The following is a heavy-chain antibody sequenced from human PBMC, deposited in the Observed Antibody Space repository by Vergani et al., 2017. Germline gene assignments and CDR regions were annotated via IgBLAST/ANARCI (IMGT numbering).Heavy chain of an antibody. CDR1: GGSISSSSYY. D-gene: IGHD3-9*01. J-gene: IGHJ4*02. Sequence: QLQLQESGPGLVKPSETLSLTCTVSGGSISSSSYYWGWIRQPPGKGLEWIGSIYYSGSTYYNPSIKSRVTISVDTSKNQFSLKLSSVTAAETAVYYCARGYGEAALRYCDWLLYEIFDYWGQGTMVTVSS. CDR3: ARGYGEAALRYCDWLLYEIFDY. V-gene: IGHV4-39*01. CDR2: IYYSGST.